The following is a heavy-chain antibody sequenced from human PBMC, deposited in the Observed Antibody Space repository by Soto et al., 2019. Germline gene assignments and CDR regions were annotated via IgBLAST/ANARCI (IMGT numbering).Heavy chain of an antibody. Sequence: GASVKVSCKASGYTFSTYSINWVRQAPGQGLEWMGWISGVNGNTNYAQKFQGRVTMTTDTSTSTAYMELRSLKSDDTAVYYCARDLEVGARGFHYGMDVWGQGTTVTVSS. D-gene: IGHD1-26*01. CDR1: GYTFSTYS. V-gene: IGHV1-18*01. J-gene: IGHJ6*02. CDR3: ARDLEVGARGFHYGMDV. CDR2: ISGVNGNT.